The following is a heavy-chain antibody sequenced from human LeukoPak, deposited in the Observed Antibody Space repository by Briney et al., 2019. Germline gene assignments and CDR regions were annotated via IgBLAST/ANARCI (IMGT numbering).Heavy chain of an antibody. D-gene: IGHD3-10*01. CDR3: ARRSYYGSGSYYNDDY. V-gene: IGHV1-18*04. J-gene: IGHJ4*02. CDR1: GYTFTSYG. Sequence: ASVKVSCKASGYTFTSYGISWVRQAPGQGLEWMGWISAYNGNTNYAQKLQGRVTMTTDTSTSTAYMELRSLRSDDTAVYYCARRSYYGSGSYYNDDYWGQGTLVTVSS. CDR2: ISAYNGNT.